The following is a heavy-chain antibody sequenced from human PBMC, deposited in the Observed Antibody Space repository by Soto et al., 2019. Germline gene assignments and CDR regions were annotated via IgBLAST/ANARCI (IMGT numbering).Heavy chain of an antibody. CDR2: INAGNGNT. CDR3: VRVSGYYLPNY. D-gene: IGHD5-12*01. CDR1: GYTFTNYA. Sequence: QVQLVQSGAEEKKPGASVKVSCKASGYTFTNYATHWVRQAPGQRLEWMGWINAGNGNTKYSQKFQGRVTITRDTSASTAYMDLSSLRSEDTAVYYCVRVSGYYLPNYWGQGTLVTVAS. V-gene: IGHV1-3*05. J-gene: IGHJ4*02.